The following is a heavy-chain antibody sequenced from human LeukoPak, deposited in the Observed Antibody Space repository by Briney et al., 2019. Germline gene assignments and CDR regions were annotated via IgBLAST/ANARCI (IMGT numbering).Heavy chain of an antibody. V-gene: IGHV4-59*01. CDR3: ASDGGRSNLAVL. J-gene: IGHJ4*02. CDR2: IYYSGST. Sequence: PSETLSLTCTVSGGSISSYYWSWIRQPPGKGLEWIGYIYYSGSTNYNPSLKSRVTISVDTSKNQFPLKLSSVTAADTAVYYCASDGGRSNLAVLWGQGTLVTVSS. D-gene: IGHD6-19*01. CDR1: GGSISSYY.